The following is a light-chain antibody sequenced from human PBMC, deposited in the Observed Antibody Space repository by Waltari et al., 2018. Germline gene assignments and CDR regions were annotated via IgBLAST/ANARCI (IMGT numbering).Light chain of an antibody. Sequence: DILMTQGPSTMSASVGDSVTITCRTSQDIDRYLILYQQKPGNAPKLLIYAASYLQSGVPSRFSGSGSGTDFSLTISSLQPEDFAVYYCQQNYRTPTFGGGTKVEVK. CDR2: AAS. J-gene: IGKJ4*01. CDR1: QDIDRY. CDR3: QQNYRTPT. V-gene: IGKV1-39*01.